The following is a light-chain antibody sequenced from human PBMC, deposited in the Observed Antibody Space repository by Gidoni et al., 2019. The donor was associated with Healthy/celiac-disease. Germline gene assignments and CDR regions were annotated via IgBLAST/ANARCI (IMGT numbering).Light chain of an antibody. V-gene: IGKV3-11*01. CDR2: DAS. CDR3: QQRSNWPLLT. CDR1: QSVSSY. Sequence: EIMLTQAPATLSLSPGERATLSCRASQSVSSYLAWYQQKPGQAPSLLIHDASNRATGIPARFSGSGSGTDFTLTISSLEPEDFAVYYCQQRSNWPLLTFGGGTKVEIK. J-gene: IGKJ4*01.